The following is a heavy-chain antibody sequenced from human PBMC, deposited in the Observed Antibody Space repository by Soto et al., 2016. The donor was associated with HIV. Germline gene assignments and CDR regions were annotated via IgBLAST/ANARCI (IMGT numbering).Heavy chain of an antibody. CDR2: ISSTGSDM. D-gene: IGHD1-26*01. Sequence: EVQLVESGGGLVKPGGSLRLSCAASGFTFSRYTINWVRQAPGMGLQWVSSISSTGSDMYYVDSVKGRFTISRDNAGNSVHLEMNTLRAEDTAVYYCARESIEGXWISWGQGTKWSPSRQ. J-gene: IGHJ3*01. CDR1: GFTFSRYT. CDR3: ARESIEGXWIS. V-gene: IGHV3-21*01.